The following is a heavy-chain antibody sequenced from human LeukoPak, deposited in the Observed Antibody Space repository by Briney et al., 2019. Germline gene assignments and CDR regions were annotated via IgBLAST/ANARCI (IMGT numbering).Heavy chain of an antibody. CDR3: AKDGDILSLHHPVDY. V-gene: IGHV3-23*01. J-gene: IGHJ4*02. D-gene: IGHD2-15*01. CDR1: GFTYSSYA. Sequence: GGSLRLSCAASGFTYSSYAMTWVRQAPGKGLEWVPALSGSGGSTFYADSVKGRFTISRDNSKNTLYLQMNSLRAEDTAVYYCAKDGDILSLHHPVDYWGQGTLVTVSS. CDR2: LSGSGGST.